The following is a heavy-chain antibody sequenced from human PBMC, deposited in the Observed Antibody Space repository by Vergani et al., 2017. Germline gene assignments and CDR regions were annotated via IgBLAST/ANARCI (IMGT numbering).Heavy chain of an antibody. CDR3: ASLRLPVPDQYYYMDV. CDR1: GFTFQAFA. CDR2: IDRNYGVK. V-gene: IGHV3-9*01. J-gene: IGHJ6*03. Sequence: VEAGGGLVQPGGSLRLSCTASGFTFQAFAFHWVRQVSGRGLECFSGIDRNYGVKNGNSFEGRFSISRDNAKKAVFLQMNSLRAEDTAVYYCASLRLPVPDQYYYMDVWGEGTTVTVSS. D-gene: IGHD2-2*01.